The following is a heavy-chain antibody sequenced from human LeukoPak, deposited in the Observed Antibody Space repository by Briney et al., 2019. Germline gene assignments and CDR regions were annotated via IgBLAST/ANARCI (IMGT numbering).Heavy chain of an antibody. Sequence: GGSLRLSCAASGFTFSSYAMHWVRQAPGKGLEWVAVISYDGSNKYYADSVKGRFTISRDNSKNTLYLQMNSLRAEDTAVYYCAGDSVGATLTGGWFDPWGQGTLVTVSS. CDR3: AGDSVGATLTGGWFDP. J-gene: IGHJ5*02. V-gene: IGHV3-30*01. CDR2: ISYDGSNK. D-gene: IGHD1-26*01. CDR1: GFTFSSYA.